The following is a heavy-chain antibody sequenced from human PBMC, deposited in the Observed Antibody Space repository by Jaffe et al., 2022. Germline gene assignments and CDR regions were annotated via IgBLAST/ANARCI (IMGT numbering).Heavy chain of an antibody. CDR1: GGSISSSNW. Sequence: QVQLQESGPGLVKPSGTLSLTCAVSGGSISSSNWWSWIRQPPGKGLEWIGEIYHSGSTNYNPSLKSRVTISVDKSKNQFSLKLSSVTAADTAVYYCARSLLLWFGDLIGWAFDIWGQGTMVTVSS. CDR3: ARSLLLWFGDLIGWAFDI. V-gene: IGHV4-4*02. CDR2: IYHSGST. D-gene: IGHD3-10*01. J-gene: IGHJ3*02.